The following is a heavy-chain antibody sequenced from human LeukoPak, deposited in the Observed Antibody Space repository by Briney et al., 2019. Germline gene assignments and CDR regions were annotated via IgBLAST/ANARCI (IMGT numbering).Heavy chain of an antibody. Sequence: SETPSPTSTLSGGSPSSYYCSWIRRRPGKGLEWIGYFYYRVSTTYNTSLHRRVTTSVDTSKNQFSLQLSSLSPAATAVYYFSRGSGSPSFRFDYWREESLVTVYS. CDR3: SRGSGSPSFRFDY. D-gene: IGHD3-10*01. V-gene: IGHV4-59*01. CDR2: FYYRVST. J-gene: IGHJ4*02. CDR1: GGSPSSYY.